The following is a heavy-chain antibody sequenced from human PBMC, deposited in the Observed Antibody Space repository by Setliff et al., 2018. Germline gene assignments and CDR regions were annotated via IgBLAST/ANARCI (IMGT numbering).Heavy chain of an antibody. Sequence: SETLSLTCTVSGGSISSSSYYWGWIRQPPGKGLEWIGSIYYSGSTYYNSSLKSRVTISVDTSKNQFSLKLSSVTAADTAVYYCARGRVEMATITPFDYWGQGTLVTVSS. V-gene: IGHV4-39*07. CDR3: ARGRVEMATITPFDY. J-gene: IGHJ4*02. CDR2: IYYSGST. CDR1: GGSISSSSYY. D-gene: IGHD5-12*01.